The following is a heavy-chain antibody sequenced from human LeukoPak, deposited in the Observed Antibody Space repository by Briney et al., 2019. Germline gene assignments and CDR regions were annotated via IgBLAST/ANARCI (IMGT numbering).Heavy chain of an antibody. Sequence: SETLSLTCAVYGGSFSGYYWSWIRQPPGKGLEWIGEINHSGSTNYNPSLKSRVTISVDTSKNQFSLKLSSVTAADTAVYYCARIGRTARRYYDSSGYNDYWGQGTLVTVSS. J-gene: IGHJ4*02. D-gene: IGHD3-22*01. V-gene: IGHV4-34*01. CDR1: GGSFSGYY. CDR3: ARIGRTARRYYDSSGYNDY. CDR2: INHSGST.